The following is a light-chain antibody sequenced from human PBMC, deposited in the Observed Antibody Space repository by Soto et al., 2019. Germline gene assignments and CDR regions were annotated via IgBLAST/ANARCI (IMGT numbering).Light chain of an antibody. CDR1: QSISSY. CDR2: AAS. J-gene: IGKJ5*01. V-gene: IGKV1-39*01. Sequence: DIQMTPSPSSLSASVGDRVTITCRASQSISSYLNWYQQKPGKAPKLLIYAASSLESGVPSRFSGSGSGTDFPLTISSLQPEDFATYYCQQSYSTPITFGQGTRLEIK. CDR3: QQSYSTPIT.